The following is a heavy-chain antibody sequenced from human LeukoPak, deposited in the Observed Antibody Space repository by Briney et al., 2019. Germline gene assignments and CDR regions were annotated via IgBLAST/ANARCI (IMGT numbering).Heavy chain of an antibody. J-gene: IGHJ6*02. CDR3: ARAGGSYSSYYYSMDV. Sequence: SETLSLTCTVSGGSISSYYWSWIRQPPGKGLEGIGYIYYSGSTNYNPSLKSRVTISVDTSKNQFSLKLSSVTAADTAVYYCARAGGSYSSYYYSMDVWGQGTTVTASS. CDR1: GGSISSYY. CDR2: IYYSGST. D-gene: IGHD1-26*01. V-gene: IGHV4-59*01.